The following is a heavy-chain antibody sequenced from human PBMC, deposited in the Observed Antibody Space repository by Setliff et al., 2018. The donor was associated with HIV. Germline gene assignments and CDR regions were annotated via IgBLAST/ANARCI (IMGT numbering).Heavy chain of an antibody. CDR3: AKGSPRYDSRGHPDS. CDR1: GFTFHEYS. D-gene: IGHD3-22*01. V-gene: IGHV3-9*01. J-gene: IGHJ4*02. CDR2: VYWNSDSL. Sequence: QPGGSLRLSCTASGFTFHEYSMHWVRQAPGKGLEWVSGVYWNSDSLGYADSVQGRFVISRDNAKKSLYLQMNSLKTEDTALYYCAKGSPRYDSRGHPDSWGQGTLVTVSS.